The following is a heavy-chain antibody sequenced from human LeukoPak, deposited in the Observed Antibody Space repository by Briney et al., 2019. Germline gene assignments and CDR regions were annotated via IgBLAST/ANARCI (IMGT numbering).Heavy chain of an antibody. D-gene: IGHD2-21*01. Sequence: GGSLRLSCAASGFTFSSYSMNWDRQAPGKGLEWVSSISSSSSYIYYADSVKDRFTISRDNAKNSLYLQMNSLRAEDTAVYYCARDGGYYCGGDCSDKYFQHWGQGTLVTVSS. CDR3: ARDGGYYCGGDCSDKYFQH. CDR2: ISSSSSYI. CDR1: GFTFSSYS. J-gene: IGHJ1*01. V-gene: IGHV3-21*01.